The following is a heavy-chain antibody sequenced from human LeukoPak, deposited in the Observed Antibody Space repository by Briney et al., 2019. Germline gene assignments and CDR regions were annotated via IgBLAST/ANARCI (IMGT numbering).Heavy chain of an antibody. CDR1: GFSFSNYG. CDR2: ISLDGSSK. V-gene: IGHV3-30*18. J-gene: IGHJ4*02. CDR3: AKQGSCSGGSCYAHHFDS. D-gene: IGHD2-15*01. Sequence: PGGSLRLSCAASGFSFSNYGMHWVRQAPGKGLEWVALISLDGSSKYYADSVKGRFTISRDNSKNTLYLQMNSLRAEDTAVYHRAKQGSCSGGSCYAHHFDSWGQGTLVTVSS.